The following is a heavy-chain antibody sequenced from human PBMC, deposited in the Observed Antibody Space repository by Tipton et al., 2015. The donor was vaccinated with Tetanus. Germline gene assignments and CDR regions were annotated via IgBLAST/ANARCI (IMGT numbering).Heavy chain of an antibody. CDR1: GGTFSTYA. CDR2: IGPYNGNT. CDR3: ARDYSIPYYFDN. Sequence: QLVQSGPEVKKPGSSVRVSCKTSGGTFSTYAVSWVRQAPGQGLEWVGWIGPYNGNTNYGQKFQGRVTMTTEASTSTAYMELRSLRSDDTAVYFCARDYSIPYYFDNWGQGTRVIVSS. D-gene: IGHD4-11*01. J-gene: IGHJ4*02. V-gene: IGHV1-18*01.